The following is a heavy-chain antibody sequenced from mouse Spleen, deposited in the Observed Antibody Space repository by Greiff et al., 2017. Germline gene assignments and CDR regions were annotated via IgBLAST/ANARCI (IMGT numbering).Heavy chain of an antibody. CDR2: INPYNGGT. V-gene: IGHV1-19*01. CDR3: ARNWETWFAY. Sequence: VQLKQSGPVLVKPGASVKMSCKASGYTFTDYYMNWVKQSHGKSLEWIGVINPYNGGTSYNQKFKGKATLTVDKSSSTAYMELNSLTSEDSAVYYCARNWETWFAYWGQGTLVTVSA. J-gene: IGHJ3*01. D-gene: IGHD4-1*01. CDR1: GYTFTDYY.